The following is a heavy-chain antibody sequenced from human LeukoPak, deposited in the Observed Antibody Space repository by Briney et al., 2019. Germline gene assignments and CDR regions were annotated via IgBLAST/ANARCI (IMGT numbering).Heavy chain of an antibody. CDR2: IGGDNGHT. J-gene: IGHJ4*02. CDR1: GYTFTNYG. Sequence: ASVKVSCKASGYTFTNYGFTWVRQVPGQGLEWMGWIGGDNGHTNYAQNFQGRVTMTTETSTSTAYMELRSLRSDDTAVYYCARAGYSSGGSWYPGAFDYWGQGTLVTVSS. CDR3: ARAGYSSGGSWYPGAFDY. V-gene: IGHV1-18*01. D-gene: IGHD2-15*01.